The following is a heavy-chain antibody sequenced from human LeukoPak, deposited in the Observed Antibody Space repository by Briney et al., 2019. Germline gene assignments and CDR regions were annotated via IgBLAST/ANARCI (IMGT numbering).Heavy chain of an antibody. CDR3: AKASGSGSYFFDY. V-gene: IGHV3-23*01. CDR2: ISGSGGST. CDR1: GFTFSSYD. D-gene: IGHD3-10*01. J-gene: IGHJ4*02. Sequence: PGGSLRLSCAASGFTFSSYDMHWVRQATGKGLEWVSAISGSGGSTYYADSVKGRFTISRDNSKNTLYLQMNSLRVEDTALYYCAKASGSGSYFFDYWGQGTLVTVSS.